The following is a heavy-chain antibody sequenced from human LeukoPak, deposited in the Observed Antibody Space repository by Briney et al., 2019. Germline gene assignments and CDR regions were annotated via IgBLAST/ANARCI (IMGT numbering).Heavy chain of an antibody. D-gene: IGHD3-22*01. CDR1: ILTFSRFA. J-gene: IGHJ4*02. CDR2: ISCYGLQA. CDR3: AKDANYLDSSGYFIPFDY. V-gene: IGHV3-23*01. Sequence: GGSLRLSCSASILTFSRFAMTCVRHLPGKGLGWVSTISCYGLQAFYADSVKGRFSVSRDNSVNIVYLQMDSLRADDSALYSCAKDANYLDSSGYFIPFDYWGPGTLVTVAS.